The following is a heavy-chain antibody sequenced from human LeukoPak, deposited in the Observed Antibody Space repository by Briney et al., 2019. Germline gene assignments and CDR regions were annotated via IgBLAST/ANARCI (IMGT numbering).Heavy chain of an antibody. CDR1: GYTFTSYA. V-gene: IGHV7-4-1*02. J-gene: IGHJ4*02. CDR2: INTNTGNP. D-gene: IGHD3-22*01. Sequence: ASVKVSCKASGYTFTSYAMNWVRQAPGQGLEWMGWINTNTGNPTYAQGFTGRFVFSLDTSVSTAYLQISSLKAEDTAVYYCAREDSSGYSRENFDYWGQGTLVTVSS. CDR3: AREDSSGYSRENFDY.